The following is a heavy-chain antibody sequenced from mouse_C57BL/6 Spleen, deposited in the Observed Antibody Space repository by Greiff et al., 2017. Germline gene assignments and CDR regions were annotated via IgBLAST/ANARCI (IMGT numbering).Heavy chain of an antibody. J-gene: IGHJ4*01. CDR1: GYTFTDYY. CDR3: ARIDYGYYHYAMDY. Sequence: EVQLQQSGPELVKPGASVKISCKASGYTFTDYYMNWVKQSHGKSLEWIGDINPNNGGTSYNQKFKGKATLTVDKSSSTAYMELRSLPSEDSAVYYCARIDYGYYHYAMDYWGQGTSVTVSS. CDR2: INPNNGGT. D-gene: IGHD2-3*01. V-gene: IGHV1-26*01.